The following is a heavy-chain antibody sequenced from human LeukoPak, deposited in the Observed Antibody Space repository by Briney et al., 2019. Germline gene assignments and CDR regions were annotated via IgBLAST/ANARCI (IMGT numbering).Heavy chain of an antibody. CDR3: ARVSGTFGELY. D-gene: IGHD3-10*01. CDR1: GFTLSSYW. J-gene: IGHJ4*02. Sequence: QTGGSLRLSCAASGFTLSSYWMHWVRQAPGKGLIWVSRSNSDGSSTSYADSVQGRFTISRDNAKNTLYLQMNSLRAEDTAVYYCARVSGTFGELYWGQGTLVTVSS. CDR2: SNSDGSST. V-gene: IGHV3-74*01.